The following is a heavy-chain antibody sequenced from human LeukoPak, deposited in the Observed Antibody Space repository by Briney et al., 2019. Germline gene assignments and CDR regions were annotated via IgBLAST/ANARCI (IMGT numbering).Heavy chain of an antibody. D-gene: IGHD3-10*01. V-gene: IGHV3-7*01. CDR3: AREEGGSITMVRGVSRFDY. CDR1: GFTFTTYW. CDR2: INQDGTEK. Sequence: PGGSLRLSCAASGFTFTTYWMSWVRQLPGKGLEWVANINQDGTEKYYVDSVKGRFTISRDNAKNSLYLQMNSLRAEDTAVYYCAREEGGSITMVRGVSRFDYWGQGTLVTVSS. J-gene: IGHJ4*02.